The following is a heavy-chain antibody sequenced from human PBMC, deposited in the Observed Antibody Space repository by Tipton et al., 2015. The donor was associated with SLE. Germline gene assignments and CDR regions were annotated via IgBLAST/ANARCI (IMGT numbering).Heavy chain of an antibody. CDR1: GGSISSYY. J-gene: IGHJ3*02. V-gene: IGHV4-59*01. CDR2: IYYSGST. Sequence: TLSLTCTVCGGSISSYYWSWIRQPPGEGLEWIGYIYYSGSTNYNPSLKSRVTISVDTSKNQFSLKLSSVTAADTAVYYCARDQGVKLGFRAFDIWGQGTMVTVSS. D-gene: IGHD2-21*01. CDR3: ARDQGVKLGFRAFDI.